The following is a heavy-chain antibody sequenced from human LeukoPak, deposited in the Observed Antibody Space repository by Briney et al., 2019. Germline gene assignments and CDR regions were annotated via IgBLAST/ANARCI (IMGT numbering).Heavy chain of an antibody. Sequence: GGSLRLSCSASGFTFSTYSMNWVRQAPGKGLEWVSYISSSSTIHYADSVKGRFTISRDNAKNSLYLQMNSLRAEDTAVYYCASYSGSYYSTDYWGQGTLVTVSS. J-gene: IGHJ4*02. D-gene: IGHD1-26*01. CDR3: ASYSGSYYSTDY. CDR1: GFTFSTYS. V-gene: IGHV3-48*04. CDR2: ISSSSTI.